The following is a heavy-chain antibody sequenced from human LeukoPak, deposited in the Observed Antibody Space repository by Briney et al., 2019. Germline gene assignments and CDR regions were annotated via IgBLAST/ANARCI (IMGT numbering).Heavy chain of an antibody. D-gene: IGHD3-10*01. CDR3: AKDRSITMVRGVIKGGLFDY. Sequence: GGSLRLSCAASGFTFSSYAMSWVRQAPGKGLEWVSAISGSGGSTYYADSVKGRFTISRDNSKNTLYLQMNSLRAEDTAVYYCAKDRSITMVRGVIKGGLFDYWGQGTLVTVSS. CDR1: GFTFSSYA. J-gene: IGHJ4*02. V-gene: IGHV3-23*01. CDR2: ISGSGGST.